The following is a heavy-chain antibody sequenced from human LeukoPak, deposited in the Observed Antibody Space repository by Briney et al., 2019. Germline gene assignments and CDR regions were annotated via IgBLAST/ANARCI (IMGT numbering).Heavy chain of an antibody. Sequence: SETLSLTCTVSGGSISSYYLSWIRQPAGKGLEWIGRIYTSGSTNYNPSLKSRVTMSVDTSKNQFSLKLSSVTAADTAVYYCARRSTFYYDILTGYYSASYYMDVWGKGTTVTISS. CDR3: ARRSTFYYDILTGYYSASYYMDV. D-gene: IGHD3-9*01. CDR1: GGSISSYY. V-gene: IGHV4-4*07. CDR2: IYTSGST. J-gene: IGHJ6*03.